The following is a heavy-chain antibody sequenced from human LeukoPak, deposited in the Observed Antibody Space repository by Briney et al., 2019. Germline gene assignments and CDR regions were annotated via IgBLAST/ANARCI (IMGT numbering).Heavy chain of an antibody. Sequence: GGSLRLSCAASGFTFSSYGMSWVRQAPGKGLEWVSAISGSGGSTYYADSVKGRFTISRDNSKNTLYLQMNSLRAEDTALYYCARVASDSSGYYYSGGEYYFDYWGQGTLVTVSS. CDR2: ISGSGGST. J-gene: IGHJ4*02. V-gene: IGHV3-23*01. CDR3: ARVASDSSGYYYSGGEYYFDY. D-gene: IGHD3-22*01. CDR1: GFTFSSYG.